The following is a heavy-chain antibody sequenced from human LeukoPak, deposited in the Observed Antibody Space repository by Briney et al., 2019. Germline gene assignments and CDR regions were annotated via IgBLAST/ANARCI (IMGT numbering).Heavy chain of an antibody. Sequence: PGESLRLSCAASGFTFSTYWMSWVRQAPGKGLEWVANIKQAGSEKYYVDSVKGRFTISRDNAKNSLYLQMNSLRAEDTAVYYCARDGGSAWFFRYWGQGTLVTVSS. D-gene: IGHD6-19*01. CDR2: IKQAGSEK. CDR1: GFTFSTYW. V-gene: IGHV3-7*01. J-gene: IGHJ4*02. CDR3: ARDGGSAWFFRY.